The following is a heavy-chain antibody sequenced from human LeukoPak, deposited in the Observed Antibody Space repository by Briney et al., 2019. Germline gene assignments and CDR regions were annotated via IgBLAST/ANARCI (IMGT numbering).Heavy chain of an antibody. V-gene: IGHV4-38-2*02. Sequence: SETLSLTCSVSGYSISSGYYWGWIRQPPGKGLEWIGNVYHSGTTYYNPSLKSRVIMSVDTSKNQISLKLNSVTAADTAVYYCARGYKYQSIYDYIDVWGKGTTVTVSS. D-gene: IGHD2-2*01. CDR1: GYSISSGYY. CDR3: ARGYKYQSIYDYIDV. CDR2: VYHSGTT. J-gene: IGHJ6*03.